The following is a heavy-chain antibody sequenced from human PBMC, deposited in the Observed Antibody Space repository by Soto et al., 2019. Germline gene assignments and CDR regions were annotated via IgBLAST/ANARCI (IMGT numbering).Heavy chain of an antibody. CDR3: ARNWSANATDV. V-gene: IGHV1-18*04. CDR1: GYTFTSYG. Sequence: QVQLVQSEAEVKKPGASVKVSCKASGYTFTSYGICWVRQAPGQGLEWMGWISVYNDYTHYAQKFQGRVTMTTDTSTSNAYMELRSLTSDDTAVYYCARNWSANATDVWGQGTTVTVSS. J-gene: IGHJ6*02. CDR2: ISVYNDYT. D-gene: IGHD3-3*01.